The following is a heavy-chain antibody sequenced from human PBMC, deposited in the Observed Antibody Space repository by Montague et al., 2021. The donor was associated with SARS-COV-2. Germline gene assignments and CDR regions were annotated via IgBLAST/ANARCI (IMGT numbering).Heavy chain of an antibody. V-gene: IGHV4-34*01. J-gene: IGHJ6*03. CDR1: GGSFSGHY. D-gene: IGHD2-2*02. CDR2: INHSGSP. Sequence: SETLSLTCAVYGGSFSGHYWSWIRQPPGKGLEWIGEINHSGSPKYNPSLKSRVILLVDTSKNQFSLKLSSVTAADTAVYYCARLGDGIVPSPILGLGPYYSFYYVDVWGKGTTVTVSS. CDR3: ARLGDGIVPSPILGLGPYYSFYYVDV.